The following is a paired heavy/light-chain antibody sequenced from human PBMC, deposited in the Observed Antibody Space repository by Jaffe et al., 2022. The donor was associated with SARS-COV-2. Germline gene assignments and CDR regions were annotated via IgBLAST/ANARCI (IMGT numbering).Heavy chain of an antibody. J-gene: IGHJ6*02. Sequence: EVQLVESGGGLVQPGGSLRLSCEASGFTFSTYAMNWVRQAPGKGLEWVSYITISGRTIKYADSVKGRFTISRDNAKNSLYLQMNSLRDEDSAVYYCARVASGSYYYGSDVWGQGTTVTVSS. V-gene: IGHV3-48*02. D-gene: IGHD1-26*01. CDR1: GFTFSTYA. CDR2: ITISGRTI. CDR3: ARVASGSYYYGSDV.
Light chain of an antibody. CDR1: QSISSY. V-gene: IGKV1-39*01. J-gene: IGKJ2*01. CDR2: SAS. CDR3: QQSYSTPYT. Sequence: DIQMTQSPSSLSASVGDRVTITCRASQSISSYLNWYQQKPGKAPKLLIYSASSLQSGVPSRFDGSGSGTDFALTIRSLQPEDCATYYCQQSYSTPYTFGQGTRLEIK.